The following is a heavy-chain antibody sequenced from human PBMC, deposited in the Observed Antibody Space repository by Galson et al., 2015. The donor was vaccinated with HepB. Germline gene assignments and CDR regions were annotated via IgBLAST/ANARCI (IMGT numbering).Heavy chain of an antibody. J-gene: IGHJ6*02. CDR3: ARDSRYYYGSGSPIPTYYYYGMDV. CDR1: GYTFTGYY. V-gene: IGHV1-2*04. Sequence: QSGAEVKKPGESLKVSCKASGYTFTGYYMHWVRQAPGQGLEWMGWINPNSGGTNYAQKFQGWVTMTRDTSISTACMELSRLRSDDTAVYYCARDSRYYYGSGSPIPTYYYYGMDVWGQGTTVTVSS. CDR2: INPNSGGT. D-gene: IGHD3-10*01.